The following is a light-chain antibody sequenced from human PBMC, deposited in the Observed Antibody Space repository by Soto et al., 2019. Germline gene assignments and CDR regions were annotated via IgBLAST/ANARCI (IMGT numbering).Light chain of an antibody. V-gene: IGKV3-15*01. CDR3: QQYNYWPQIT. Sequence: EIVMTQSPGTLSVSPGETATLSCRASQVLGTNLAWYQQKPGQSPTLLIYGIYIRATGVPVRFTGSGSGTEFTLTITSLQSEDFATYYCQQYNYWPQITFGQGTRLEI. CDR2: GIY. J-gene: IGKJ5*01. CDR1: QVLGTN.